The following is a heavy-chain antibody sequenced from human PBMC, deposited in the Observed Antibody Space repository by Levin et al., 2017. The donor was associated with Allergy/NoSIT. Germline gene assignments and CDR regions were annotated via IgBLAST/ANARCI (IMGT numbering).Heavy chain of an antibody. CDR1: GFTFGDYA. J-gene: IGHJ4*02. V-gene: IGHV3-49*03. D-gene: IGHD6-19*01. CDR2: IRSKAYGGTT. Sequence: QSGGSLRLSCTGSGFTFGDYAVSWFRQAPGKGLEWVSFIRSKAYGGTTEYAASVKGRFTISRDDSKSIAYLQMNSLKTEDTAVYYCTRDRPSIAVAGTHFDYWGQGTLVTVSS. CDR3: TRDRPSIAVAGTHFDY.